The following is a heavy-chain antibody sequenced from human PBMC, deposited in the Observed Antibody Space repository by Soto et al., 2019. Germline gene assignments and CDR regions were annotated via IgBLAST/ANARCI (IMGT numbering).Heavy chain of an antibody. J-gene: IGHJ6*02. V-gene: IGHV4-61*01. CDR2: MYYTGST. D-gene: IGHD1-26*01. CDR3: ARDGYSYGTRVYGMDV. Sequence: QVQLQESGPGLVKPSETLSLTCTVSGGSVSSGTHYWTWIRQPPGKDLEWIGHMYYTGSTKYNPSLRSRVTMSVDTSKNQFSLKLTSVTAADTAVYYCARDGYSYGTRVYGMDVWGQGTTVTVSS. CDR1: GGSVSSGTHY.